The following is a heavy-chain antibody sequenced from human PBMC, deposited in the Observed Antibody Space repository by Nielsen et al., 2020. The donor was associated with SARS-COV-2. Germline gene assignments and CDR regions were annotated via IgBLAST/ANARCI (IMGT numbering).Heavy chain of an antibody. D-gene: IGHD3-10*01. J-gene: IGHJ6*02. CDR1: GFTFSSYA. CDR2: ISGSGGST. V-gene: IGHV3-23*01. Sequence: GGSLRLSCAASGFTFSSYAMSWVRQAPGKGLEWVSAISGSGGSTYYADSVKGRFTISRDNSKNTLYLQMNSLRAEDTAVYYCAKASMVRGATHQDYYYYYGMDVWGQGTTVTVSS. CDR3: AKASMVRGATHQDYYYYYGMDV.